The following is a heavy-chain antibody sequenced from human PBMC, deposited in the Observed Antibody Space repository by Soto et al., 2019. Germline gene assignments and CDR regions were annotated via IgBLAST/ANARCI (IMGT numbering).Heavy chain of an antibody. Sequence: AASVKVSCKASGGTFSSYAISWVRQAPGQGLEWMGGIIPIFGTANYAQKFQGRVTITADESTSTAYMELSSLRSEDTAVYYCARGSSIRDTTSYYYYGMDVWGQGTTVTVSS. CDR2: IIPIFGTA. V-gene: IGHV1-69*13. D-gene: IGHD6-6*01. J-gene: IGHJ6*02. CDR3: ARGSSIRDTTSYYYYGMDV. CDR1: GGTFSSYA.